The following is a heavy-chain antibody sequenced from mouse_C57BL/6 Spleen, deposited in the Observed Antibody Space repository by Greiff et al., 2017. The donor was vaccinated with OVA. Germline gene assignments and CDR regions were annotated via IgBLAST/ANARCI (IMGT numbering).Heavy chain of an antibody. J-gene: IGHJ1*03. CDR2: INPNNGGT. D-gene: IGHD2-4*01. V-gene: IGHV1-26*01. CDR1: GYTFTDYY. CDR3: ARGYDYGYWYFDV. Sequence: EVQLQQSGPELVKPGASVKISCKASGYTFTDYYMNWVKQSHGKSLEWIGDINPNNGGTSYNQKFKGKATLTVDKSSSTAYMELRSLTSEDSAVDYCARGYDYGYWYFDVWGTGTTVTVSS.